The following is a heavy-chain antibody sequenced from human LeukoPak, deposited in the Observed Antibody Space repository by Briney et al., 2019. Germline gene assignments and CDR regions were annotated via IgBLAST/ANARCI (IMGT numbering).Heavy chain of an antibody. CDR3: AKDGYCSSTSCYDNNWFDP. V-gene: IGHV3-23*01. D-gene: IGHD2-2*03. Sequence: GGSLRLSCEASGFTFLNYAMSWVRQAPGKGLQWVSGISGRDDTTYYTDSPEGSTYYTNSAEGRFTISRDNSKNTLYLQMNSLRAEDTAVYYCAKDGYCSSTSCYDNNWFDPWGQGTLVTVSS. CDR1: GFTFLNYA. J-gene: IGHJ5*02. CDR2: ISGRDDTTYYTDSPEGST.